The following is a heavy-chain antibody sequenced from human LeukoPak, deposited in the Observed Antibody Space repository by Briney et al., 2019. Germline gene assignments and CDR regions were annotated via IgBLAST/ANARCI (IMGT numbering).Heavy chain of an antibody. V-gene: IGHV3-74*01. J-gene: IGHJ3*02. CDR1: GFTFSSHW. CDR3: AREVVGATDAFDI. CDR2: IKTDGSST. Sequence: PGRSLRLSCAASGFTFSSHWMHWVRQAPGKGLVWVSRIKTDGSSTTYADSVKGRFSISRDNAKNTLYLQMDSLRIEDTAVYFCAREVVGATDAFDIWGQGTMVTVSS. D-gene: IGHD1-26*01.